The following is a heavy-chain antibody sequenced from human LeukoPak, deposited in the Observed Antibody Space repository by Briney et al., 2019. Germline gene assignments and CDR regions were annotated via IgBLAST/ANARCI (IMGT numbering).Heavy chain of an antibody. CDR3: AREGFDY. V-gene: IGHV1-8*03. J-gene: IGHJ4*02. CDR1: GYTFTNYD. Sequence: ASVKVSRKASGYTFTNYDINWVRQATGQGLEWIGYMNPNSGNTGYAQKFQGRVTITKNTSISTAYMELSSLRSEDTAVYYCAREGFDYWGQGTLVTVSS. CDR2: MNPNSGNT.